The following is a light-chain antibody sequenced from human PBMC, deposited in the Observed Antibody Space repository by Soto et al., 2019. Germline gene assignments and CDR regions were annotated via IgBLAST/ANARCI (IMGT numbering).Light chain of an antibody. CDR3: RSYTSSSTPYVV. J-gene: IGLJ2*01. CDR1: SSDVGGYNY. V-gene: IGLV2-14*01. CDR2: EVS. Sequence: QSALTQPASVSGSPGQSITISCTGTSSDVGGYNYVSWYQQHPGKAPKLVIYEVSNRPSGVSNRFSGSKSGNTASLTISGLQAEDEADYYCRSYTSSSTPYVVFGGGTQLTVL.